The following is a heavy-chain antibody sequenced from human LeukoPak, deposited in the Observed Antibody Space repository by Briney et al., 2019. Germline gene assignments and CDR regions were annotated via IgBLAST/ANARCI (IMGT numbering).Heavy chain of an antibody. CDR1: GFPFSSHA. J-gene: IGHJ5*02. V-gene: IGHV3-23*01. Sequence: GGSLRLSCAASGFPFSSHAMSWVRQPPGRGLEWVAAISNGNTYYAGSVRGRFTISRDDSENTVYLQMNSLRDEDTALYYCVREAGYCAPVCYKTNWFDPWGQGTLVTVPS. D-gene: IGHD2-15*01. CDR3: VREAGYCAPVCYKTNWFDP. CDR2: ISNGNT.